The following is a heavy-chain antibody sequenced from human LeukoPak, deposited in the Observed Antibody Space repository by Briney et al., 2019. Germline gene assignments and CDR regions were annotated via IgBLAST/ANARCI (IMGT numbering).Heavy chain of an antibody. CDR1: GYTFTSYG. CDR2: VTTHNGNT. V-gene: IGHV1-18*01. D-gene: IGHD3-10*01. CDR3: ARHYLWGSGSYYLDY. Sequence: RASVKVSCKASGYTFTSYGINWVRQTPGQGLEWMGWVTTHNGNTKYAQNLQGRVTVTTDTSTSTAYMELRSLRSDDTAVYYCARHYLWGSGSYYLDYWGQGTLVTVSS. J-gene: IGHJ4*02.